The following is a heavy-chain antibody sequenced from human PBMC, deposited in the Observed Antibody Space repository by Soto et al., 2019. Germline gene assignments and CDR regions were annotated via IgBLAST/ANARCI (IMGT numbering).Heavy chain of an antibody. V-gene: IGHV4-61*01. CDR3: AREGYCSGGSCSDAFDI. CDR1: GGSVSSGSYY. D-gene: IGHD2-15*01. Sequence: PSETLSLTCTVSGGSVSSGSYYWSWIRQPPGKGLEWIGYIYYSGSTNYNPSLKSRVTISVDTSKNQFPLKLSSVTAADTAVYYCAREGYCSGGSCSDAFDIWGQGTMVTVSS. J-gene: IGHJ3*02. CDR2: IYYSGST.